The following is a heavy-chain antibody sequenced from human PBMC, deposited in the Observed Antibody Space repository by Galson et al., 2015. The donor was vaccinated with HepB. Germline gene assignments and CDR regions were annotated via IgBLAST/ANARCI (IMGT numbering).Heavy chain of an antibody. J-gene: IGHJ3*02. D-gene: IGHD2-2*01. Sequence: SVKVSCKASGYTFTGYYMHWVRQAPGQGLEWMGWINPNSGGTNYAQKFQGRVTMTRDTSISTAYMELSRLRSDDTAVYYCARARYCSSTSCYYPNAFDIWGQGTMVTVSS. V-gene: IGHV1-2*02. CDR2: INPNSGGT. CDR3: ARARYCSSTSCYYPNAFDI. CDR1: GYTFTGYY.